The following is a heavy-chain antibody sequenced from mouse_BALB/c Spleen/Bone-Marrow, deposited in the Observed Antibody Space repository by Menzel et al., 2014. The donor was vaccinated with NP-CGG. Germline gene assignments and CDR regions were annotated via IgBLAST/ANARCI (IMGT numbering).Heavy chain of an antibody. Sequence: VQLQQSGPGLVAPSQSLSITCTVSGFSLTSYGLHWVRRPPGKGLEWLGIIWAGGNTNYNSALMSRLSISKDNSKSQVFLKRNRLQTDDTAMYYCARELGAWFAYWGQGTLVTVSA. J-gene: IGHJ3*01. D-gene: IGHD4-1*01. V-gene: IGHV2-9*02. CDR2: IWAGGNT. CDR3: ARELGAWFAY. CDR1: GFSLTSYG.